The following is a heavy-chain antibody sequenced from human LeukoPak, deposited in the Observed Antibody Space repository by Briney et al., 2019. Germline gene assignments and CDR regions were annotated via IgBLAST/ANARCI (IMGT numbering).Heavy chain of an antibody. V-gene: IGHV3-21*01. D-gene: IGHD3-9*01. CDR3: APPGGTYFDWFPQAR. J-gene: IGHJ4*02. CDR1: GFTFSSYS. Sequence: GGSLRLSCAASGFTFSSYSMNWVRQAPGKGLEWVSSISSSSSYIYYADSVKGRFTISRDNAKNSLYLQMNSLRAEDTAVYYRAPPGGTYFDWFPQARWGPGTLVTVSS. CDR2: ISSSSSYI.